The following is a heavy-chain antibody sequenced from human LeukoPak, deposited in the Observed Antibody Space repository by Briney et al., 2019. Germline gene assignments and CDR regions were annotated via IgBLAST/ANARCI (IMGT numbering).Heavy chain of an antibody. Sequence: ASVKVSCKASGYTFTSYAMNWVRQAPGQGLEWMGWINTNTGNPTYAQGFTGRFVFSLDTSVSTAYLQISSLKAEDTAVYYCAREFEYSSSSGLLYYYYYMDVWGKGTTVTVSS. CDR2: INTNTGNP. CDR1: GYTFTSYA. V-gene: IGHV7-4-1*02. J-gene: IGHJ6*03. CDR3: AREFEYSSSSGLLYYYYYMDV. D-gene: IGHD6-6*01.